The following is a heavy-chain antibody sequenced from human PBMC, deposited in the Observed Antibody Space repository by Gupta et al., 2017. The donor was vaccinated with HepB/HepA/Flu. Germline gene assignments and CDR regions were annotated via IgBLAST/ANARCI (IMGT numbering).Heavy chain of an antibody. V-gene: IGHV3-9*01. CDR3: AKDVGRAYYFNMDV. D-gene: IGHD1-26*01. CDR1: GFTFDDYV. CDR2: ITWNSGSM. Sequence: EVQLVESGGGLVQPGKSLRLSCAASGFTFDDYVMHWVRQVPGKGLEWVSGITWNSGSMRYADAVKGRFTISRDNARNSLYLQMKSLRAEETALYYCAKDVGRAYYFNMDVWGQGTTVTVSS. J-gene: IGHJ6*02.